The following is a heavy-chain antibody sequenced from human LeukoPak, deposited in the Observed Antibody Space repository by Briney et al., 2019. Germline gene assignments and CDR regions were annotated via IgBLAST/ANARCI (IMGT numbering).Heavy chain of an antibody. J-gene: IGHJ4*02. CDR2: IRYDGSNK. V-gene: IGHV3-30*02. Sequence: GGSLRLSCAASGFTFSSYGMHWVRQAPGKGLEWVAFIRYDGSNKYYADSVKGRFTISRDNSKNTLYLQMNSLRAEDTAVYYCAKDRGNWAFFDYWGQGTLVTVSS. D-gene: IGHD4-23*01. CDR3: AKDRGNWAFFDY. CDR1: GFTFSSYG.